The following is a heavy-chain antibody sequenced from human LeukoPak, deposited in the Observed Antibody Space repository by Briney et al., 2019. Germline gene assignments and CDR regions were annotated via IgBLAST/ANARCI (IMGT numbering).Heavy chain of an antibody. J-gene: IGHJ6*03. V-gene: IGHV3-33*06. CDR3: AKDSGHSGYYYYMDV. CDR2: IWYDGSNK. D-gene: IGHD3-10*01. CDR1: GFTFSSYG. Sequence: PGGSLRLSCAAPGFTFSSYGMHWVRQAPGKGLEWVAVIWYDGSNKYYADSVKGRFTISRDNSKNTLYLQMNSLRAEDTAVYYCAKDSGHSGYYYYMDVWGKGTTVTVSS.